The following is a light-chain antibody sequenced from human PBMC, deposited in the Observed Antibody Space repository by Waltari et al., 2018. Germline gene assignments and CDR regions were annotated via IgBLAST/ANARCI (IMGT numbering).Light chain of an antibody. V-gene: IGLV3-19*01. CDR2: GQN. J-gene: IGLJ3*02. CDR1: SPRRYY. CDR3: HSRDTSGSL. Sequence: SSELTQDPAVSVALGQTVSITCQGDSPRRYYASWYQQKPGQAPVLVMYGQNNRPSGIPDRFSGSSPGNTASLTISGARAGDEADYYCHSRDTSGSLFAGGTKLTVL.